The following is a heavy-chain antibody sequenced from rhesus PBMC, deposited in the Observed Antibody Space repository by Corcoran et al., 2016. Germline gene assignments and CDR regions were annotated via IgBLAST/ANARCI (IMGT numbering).Heavy chain of an antibody. CDR3: ARDRSGGWSS. Sequence: QVQLQESGPGLVKPSETLSLTCAVSGYSISSGYGWSWSRQPPGKGLEWIGYIGGSRGSTNYNPSLKSRVTIAKDTSKNQFSLKLSSVTAADTAVYYCARDRSGGWSSWGQGVLVTVSS. J-gene: IGHJ4*01. CDR1: GYSISSGYG. V-gene: IGHV4-127*01. CDR2: IGGSRGST. D-gene: IGHD6-37*01.